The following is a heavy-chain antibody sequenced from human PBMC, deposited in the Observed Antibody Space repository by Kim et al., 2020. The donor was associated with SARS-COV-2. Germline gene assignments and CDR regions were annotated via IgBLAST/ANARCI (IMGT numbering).Heavy chain of an antibody. CDR3: ALTGIAVAGTGVGFDY. J-gene: IGHJ4*02. V-gene: IGHV4-39*01. Sequence: SLKSRVTISVDTSKNQFSLKLSSVTAADTAVYYCALTGIAVAGTGVGFDYWGQGTLVTVSS. D-gene: IGHD6-19*01.